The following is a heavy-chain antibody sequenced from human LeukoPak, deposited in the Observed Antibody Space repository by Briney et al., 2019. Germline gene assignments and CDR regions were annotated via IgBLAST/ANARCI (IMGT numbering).Heavy chain of an antibody. CDR3: ARSPRGLIDY. CDR2: ISSSGSTI. J-gene: IGHJ4*02. CDR1: GGSFSGYY. Sequence: LSLTCAVYGGSFSGYYWSWIRQSPGKGLEWVSYISSSGSTIYYADSVKGRFTISRDNAKNSLYLQMNSLRAEDTAVYYCARSPRGLIDYWGQGTLVTVSS. D-gene: IGHD3-22*01. V-gene: IGHV3-11*04.